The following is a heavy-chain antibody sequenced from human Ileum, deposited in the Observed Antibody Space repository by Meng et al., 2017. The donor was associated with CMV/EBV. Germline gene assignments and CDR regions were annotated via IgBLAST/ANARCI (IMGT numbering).Heavy chain of an antibody. CDR2: INSDGSST. CDR1: GFTFSSYW. J-gene: IGHJ4*02. V-gene: IGHV3-74*01. CDR3: ARWGPRGSSGLDY. D-gene: IGHD3-10*01. Sequence: GGSLRLSCAASGFTFSSYWMHWVRQAPGKGLVWVSRINSDGSSTSYADAVKGRFTISRDNAKNTLYLQMNSLRAEDKAVYYCARWGPRGSSGLDYWGQGTLVTVSS.